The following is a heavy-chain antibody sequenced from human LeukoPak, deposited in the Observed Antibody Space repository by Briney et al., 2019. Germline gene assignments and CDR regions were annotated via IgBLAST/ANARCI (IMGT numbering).Heavy chain of an antibody. J-gene: IGHJ6*04. CDR1: GFTFSSYA. Sequence: GGSLRLSCAASGFTFSSYAMNWVRQAPGKGLEWVSYISSSGSTIYYADSVKGRFTISRDNAKNSLYLQMNSLRAEDTAVYYCAELGITIVGGVWGKGTTVTISS. CDR2: ISSSGSTI. D-gene: IGHD3-10*02. CDR3: AELGITIVGGV. V-gene: IGHV3-48*03.